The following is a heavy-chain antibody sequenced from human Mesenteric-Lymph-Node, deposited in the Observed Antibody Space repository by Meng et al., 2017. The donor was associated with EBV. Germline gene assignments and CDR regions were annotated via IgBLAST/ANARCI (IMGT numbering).Heavy chain of an antibody. CDR3: ARCVVATWSCDY. J-gene: IGHJ4*02. CDR2: INPSGGSP. Sequence: RQAPGQGLEWMGIINPSGGSPTYAQKFQGRVTMTRDTTTSTVYMDLSSLRSDDTAVYYCARCVVATWSCDYWGQGTLVTVSS. V-gene: IGHV1-46*01. D-gene: IGHD5-12*01.